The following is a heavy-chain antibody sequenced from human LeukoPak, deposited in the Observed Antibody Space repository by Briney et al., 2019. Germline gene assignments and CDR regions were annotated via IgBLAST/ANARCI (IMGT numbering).Heavy chain of an antibody. D-gene: IGHD3-3*01. CDR1: GGSISSSSYY. CDR2: IYYSGST. Sequence: PSETLSLTCTVSGGSISSSSYYWGWIRQPPGKGLEWIGSIYYSGSTNYNPSLKSRVTISLDTSKNHFSLTLSSVTAADTAVYYCTKENWSGYYNWFDPWGQGTLVTVSS. J-gene: IGHJ5*02. V-gene: IGHV4-39*07. CDR3: TKENWSGYYNWFDP.